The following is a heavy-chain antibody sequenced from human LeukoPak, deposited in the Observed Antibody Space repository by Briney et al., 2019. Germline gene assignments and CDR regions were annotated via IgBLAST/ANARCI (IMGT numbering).Heavy chain of an antibody. CDR3: ARGGTIRNGFDI. V-gene: IGHV4-59*08. CDR1: GGSISNYY. J-gene: IGHJ3*02. D-gene: IGHD2-8*01. Sequence: SETLSLTCTVSGGSISNYYWSWIRQPPGKGLEWIGYINFSGSTSYNPSLQSRVTISVDTSKNQFSLKLSSVTAADTAVYYCARGGTIRNGFDIWGQGTMVTVSS. CDR2: INFSGST.